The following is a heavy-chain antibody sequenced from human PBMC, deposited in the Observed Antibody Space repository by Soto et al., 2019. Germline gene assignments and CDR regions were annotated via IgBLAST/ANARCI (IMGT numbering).Heavy chain of an antibody. J-gene: IGHJ6*02. D-gene: IGHD3-10*01. CDR2: SHYGGST. V-gene: IGHV4-59*03. CDR3: ARNLPSVGGLSRVSYLSYGLDV. Sequence: PSETLSLTCTVSGASISSYYWSWIRQPPGKGLEWVGYSHYGGSTNYNPSLKSRVTISLDTSTNQFSLKLRSVAAADTAVYFCARNLPSVGGLSRVSYLSYGLDVWGQGTSVTVSS. CDR1: GASISSYY.